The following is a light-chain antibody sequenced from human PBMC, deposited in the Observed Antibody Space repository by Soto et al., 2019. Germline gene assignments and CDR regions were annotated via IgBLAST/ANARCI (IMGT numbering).Light chain of an antibody. Sequence: DIQMTQAPSSLSASVGDRVTITCRASQSITTSLSWYQQKPGKAPKVLIYGASNLQGGVPSRFSGSGSGTDFTLIISSLQPEDFAAYYYQQSYSTPFTFGPGTRVDVK. CDR2: GAS. CDR1: QSITTS. V-gene: IGKV1-39*01. J-gene: IGKJ3*01. CDR3: QQSYSTPFT.